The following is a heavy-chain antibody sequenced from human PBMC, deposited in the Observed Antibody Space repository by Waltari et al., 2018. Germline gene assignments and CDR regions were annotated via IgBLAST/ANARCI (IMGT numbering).Heavy chain of an antibody. D-gene: IGHD3-16*01. CDR1: GFTFSSYA. CDR2: IYSGGST. Sequence: EVQLLESGGGLVQPGGSLRLSCAASGFTFSSYAMSWVRQAPGKGLEWVSVIYSGGSTYYADSVKGRFTISRDNSKNTLYLQMNSLRAEDTAVYYCAKGGRFYGTDGAFDIWGQGTMVTVSS. CDR3: AKGGRFYGTDGAFDI. V-gene: IGHV3-23*03. J-gene: IGHJ3*02.